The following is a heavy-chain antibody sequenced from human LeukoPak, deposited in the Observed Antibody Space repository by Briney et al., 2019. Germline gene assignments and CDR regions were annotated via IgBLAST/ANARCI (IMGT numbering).Heavy chain of an antibody. D-gene: IGHD4-17*01. V-gene: IGHV1-18*01. CDR2: ISAYNGNT. CDR1: GYTFTSYG. Sequence: GASVKVSCKASGYTFTSYGISWVRQAPGQGLEWMGWISAYNGNTNYAQKLQGRVTMTTDTSTSTAYMELRSLRSDDTAVYYCARGPISDYARGWYYYMDVWGKGTTVTVSS. J-gene: IGHJ6*03. CDR3: ARGPISDYARGWYYYMDV.